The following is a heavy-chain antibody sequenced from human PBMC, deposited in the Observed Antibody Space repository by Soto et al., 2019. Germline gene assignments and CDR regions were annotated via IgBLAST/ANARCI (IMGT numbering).Heavy chain of an antibody. CDR1: GVSISIISYC. V-gene: IGHV4-39*02. CDR2: ICHTGST. J-gene: IGHJ4*02. CDR3: TREWQQLGTPFDY. Sequence: QLHLQESGPGLVKPSETLSLTCTVSGVSISIISYCWGWFRQPPGKGLGWIGSICHTGSTYYSPSLKSRVTISVDSSKSQISLKVNSVTAADTAVHYCTREWQQLGTPFDYWGQGTLVTVSS. D-gene: IGHD6-13*01.